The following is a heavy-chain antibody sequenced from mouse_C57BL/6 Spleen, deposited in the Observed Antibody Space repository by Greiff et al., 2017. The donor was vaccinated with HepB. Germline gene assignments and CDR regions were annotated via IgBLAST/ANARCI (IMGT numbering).Heavy chain of an antibody. V-gene: IGHV5-16*01. D-gene: IGHD2-3*01. CDR1: GFTFCDYY. CDR2: INYDGSST. Sequence: EVKLVESEGGLVQPGSSMKLSCTASGFTFCDYYMAWVRQVPEKGLEWVANINYDGSSTYYLDSLKSRFIISRDNAKNILYLQMSSLKSEDTATYYCARDSGDGYYDYWGQGTTLTVSS. CDR3: ARDSGDGYYDY. J-gene: IGHJ2*01.